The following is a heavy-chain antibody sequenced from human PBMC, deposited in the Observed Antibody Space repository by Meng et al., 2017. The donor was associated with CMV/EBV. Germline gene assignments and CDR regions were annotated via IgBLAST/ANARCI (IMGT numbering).Heavy chain of an antibody. J-gene: IGHJ4*02. V-gene: IGHV3-30*04. D-gene: IGHD5-18*01. CDR1: GFTFSSYA. CDR2: ISYDGSNK. Sequence: SGFTFSSYAMHWVRQAPGKGLEWVAVISYDGSNKYYADSVKGRFTVSRDNSKNTLYLQMNSLRAEDTAVYYCASRVRGYSYGDFDYWGQGTLVTVSS. CDR3: ASRVRGYSYGDFDY.